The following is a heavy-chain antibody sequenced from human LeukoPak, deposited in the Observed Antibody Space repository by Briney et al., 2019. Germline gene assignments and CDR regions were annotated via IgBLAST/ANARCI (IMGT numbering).Heavy chain of an antibody. D-gene: IGHD3-3*01. CDR2: IYHNGSP. Sequence: PSETLSLTCDVSGYSISSGYYWGWIRQTPGQGLECIGSIYHNGSPQYDPSLKSRVTILVDTSKNQFSLKLSSVTAADAAVYYCARVVFWSGYYYLDQWGQGTLVTVSS. V-gene: IGHV4-38-2*01. CDR1: GYSISSGYY. CDR3: ARVVFWSGYYYLDQ. J-gene: IGHJ4*02.